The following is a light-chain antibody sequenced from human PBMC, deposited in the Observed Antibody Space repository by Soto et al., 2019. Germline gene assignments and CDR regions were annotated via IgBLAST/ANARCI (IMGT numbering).Light chain of an antibody. CDR2: GTS. CDR3: QQRSNFIT. CDR1: HSVSTH. Sequence: EIVMTQSPATLSVSPGEGATLSCRASHSVSTHLAWYQQIPGQAPRLLIYGTSTRAAGIPARFSGRGSGTEFTFTISSLQSEDFAVYYCQQRSNFITFGQGTRLEIK. J-gene: IGKJ5*01. V-gene: IGKV3-15*01.